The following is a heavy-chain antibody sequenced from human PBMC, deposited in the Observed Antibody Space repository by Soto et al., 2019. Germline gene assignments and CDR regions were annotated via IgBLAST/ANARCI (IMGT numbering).Heavy chain of an antibody. CDR2: VYYSGST. D-gene: IGHD4-4*01. V-gene: IGHV4-61*01. CDR1: GGSVRSSNNY. J-gene: IGHJ6*02. Sequence: PSETLSLTCTVSGGSVRSSNNYWSWIRQSPGKGLEWIGYVYYSGSTKYNPSLKSRVTISVDTSKNQFSLKLSSVTAADTAVYYCASNKPNSNHYYYYYGMDVWGQGTTVTVS. CDR3: ASNKPNSNHYYYYYGMDV.